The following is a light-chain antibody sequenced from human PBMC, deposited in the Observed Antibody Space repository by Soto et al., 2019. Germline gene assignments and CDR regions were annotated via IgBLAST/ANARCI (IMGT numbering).Light chain of an antibody. CDR2: EGN. J-gene: IGLJ1*01. CDR3: CSYADVTTYV. Sequence: QSAVTQPASVSGSPGQSITVSCTGTSNGVGSYDLVSWYQQHPGKAPKLIIFEGNKRPSWVSNRFSGSKSGNTASLTIAGLQSEDEADYYCCSYADVTTYVFGNGTKLTVL. CDR1: SNGVGSYDL. V-gene: IGLV2-23*01.